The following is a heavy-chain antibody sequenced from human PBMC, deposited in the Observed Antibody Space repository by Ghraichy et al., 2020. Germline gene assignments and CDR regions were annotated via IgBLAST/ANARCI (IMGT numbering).Heavy chain of an antibody. J-gene: IGHJ4*02. V-gene: IGHV4-4*02. D-gene: IGHD2-2*01. CDR2: IFHSGST. CDR3: ARGIDQLRYFDS. Sequence: SETLSLTCAVSGDSIISNNWWSWVRQPPGKGLEWIGEIFHSGSTNYNPSLKSRITLSLDKSKNQYSLQMTSVTAADTAVYYCARGIDQLRYFDSWGQGTLVTVSS. CDR1: GDSIISNNW.